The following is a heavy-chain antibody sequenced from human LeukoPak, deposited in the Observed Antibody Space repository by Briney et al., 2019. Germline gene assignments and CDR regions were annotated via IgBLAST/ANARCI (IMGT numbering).Heavy chain of an antibody. D-gene: IGHD6-6*01. CDR2: IYSGGYI. CDR1: GFTVSSTY. CDR3: ARGRPAHYFDS. Sequence: PGGSLGLSCAASGFTVSSTYLTWVRQAPGKGLEWLSVIYSGGYIYYADSVKGRFFISRDISENMVYLQMDSLSVEDTAVYFCARGRPAHYFDSWGPGTLVTVS. J-gene: IGHJ4*02. V-gene: IGHV3-66*01.